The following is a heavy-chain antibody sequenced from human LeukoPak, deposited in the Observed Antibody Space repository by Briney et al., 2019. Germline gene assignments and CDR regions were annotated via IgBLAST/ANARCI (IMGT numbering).Heavy chain of an antibody. V-gene: IGHV4-34*01. CDR2: INHSGST. J-gene: IGHJ4*02. Sequence: SETLSLTCAVYGGSFSDYYWSWIRQPPRKGLDWIGEINHSGSTNYSPSLKSRVTISGDTSKNQISLKLSSVTAADTAVYYCARVGDGYPGDFDYWGQGTLVTVSS. CDR3: ARVGDGYPGDFDY. CDR1: GGSFSDYY. D-gene: IGHD5-24*01.